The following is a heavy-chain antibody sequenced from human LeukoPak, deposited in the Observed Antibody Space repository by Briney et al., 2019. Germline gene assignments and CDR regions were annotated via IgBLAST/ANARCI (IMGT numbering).Heavy chain of an antibody. D-gene: IGHD6-6*01. Sequence: SETLPLTCTVSGGSISSYYWSWIRQPPGKGLEWIGYIYYSGSTNYNPSLKSRVTISVDTSKNQFSLKLSSVTAADTAVYYCASVAARPEAFDIWGQGTMVTVSS. CDR3: ASVAARPEAFDI. V-gene: IGHV4-59*08. CDR2: IYYSGST. J-gene: IGHJ3*02. CDR1: GGSISSYY.